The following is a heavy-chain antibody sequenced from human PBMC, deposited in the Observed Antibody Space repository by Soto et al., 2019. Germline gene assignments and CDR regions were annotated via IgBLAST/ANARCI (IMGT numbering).Heavy chain of an antibody. V-gene: IGHV4-59*01. CDR2: IYYSGST. D-gene: IGHD3-22*01. Sequence: QVQLQESGPGLVKPSETLSLTCTVSGGSISSYYWSWIRQPPGKGLEWIGYIYYSGSTNYNPSLKRRVTISVDTSKSQFSLKLSSVTAADTAVYYCARGYYDSSGYYYYFDYWGQGTLVTVSS. CDR3: ARGYYDSSGYYYYFDY. J-gene: IGHJ4*02. CDR1: GGSISSYY.